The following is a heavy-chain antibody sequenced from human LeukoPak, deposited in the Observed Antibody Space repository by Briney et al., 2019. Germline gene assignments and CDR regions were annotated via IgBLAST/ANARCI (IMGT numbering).Heavy chain of an antibody. CDR1: GYTFTNFG. CDR2: ISTKKGNT. CDR3: AVRSGTLPYYFDY. V-gene: IGHV1-18*01. J-gene: IGHJ4*02. Sequence: ASVKVSCKASGYTFTNFGLSWVRQVPGQGPEYLGWISTKKGNTNYAQKFQGRVTMTADTSTSTAYMELRSLISDGTAVYYCAVRSGTLPYYFDYWGQGTLVTVSS. D-gene: IGHD3-10*01.